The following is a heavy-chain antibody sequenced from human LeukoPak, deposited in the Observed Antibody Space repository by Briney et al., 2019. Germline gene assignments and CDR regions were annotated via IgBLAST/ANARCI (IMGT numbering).Heavy chain of an antibody. V-gene: IGHV3-9*01. J-gene: IGHJ6*02. CDR1: GFTFDNYA. Sequence: GRSLRLSCAASGFTFDNYAMHWVRQAPGKGLEWVSSVNWNSDNIAYADSVKGRFTISRDNAKNSLYLQMNSLRAEDTALYYCAKDIDAYYYYYGMDVWGQGTTVTVSS. CDR2: VNWNSDNI. CDR3: AKDIDAYYYYYGMDV.